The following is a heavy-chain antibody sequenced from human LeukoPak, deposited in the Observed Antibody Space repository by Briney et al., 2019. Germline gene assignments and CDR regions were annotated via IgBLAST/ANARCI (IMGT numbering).Heavy chain of an antibody. CDR1: GFTFSNYF. CDR2: IYSGGST. J-gene: IGHJ4*02. CDR3: ARVFSGWPRY. Sequence: QPGGSLRLSCTASGFTFSNYFMTWVRQARGKGLEWVSVIYSGGSTYYADSVKGRFTISRDNSKNTLYLRMNSLRAEDTAVYYCARVFSGWPRYWGQGTLVTVSS. V-gene: IGHV3-53*01. D-gene: IGHD6-19*01.